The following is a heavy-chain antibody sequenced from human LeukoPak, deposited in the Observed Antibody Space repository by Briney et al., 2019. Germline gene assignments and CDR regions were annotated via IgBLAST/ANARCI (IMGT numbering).Heavy chain of an antibody. Sequence: GGSLRLSCAASGFTFSSYGMHWVRQAPGKGPEWVAVIWYDGSNKYYADSVKGRFTISRDNSKNTLYLQMNSLRAEDTAVYYCARDQAVGGPIDYWGQGTLVTVSS. V-gene: IGHV3-33*01. J-gene: IGHJ4*02. CDR2: IWYDGSNK. CDR3: ARDQAVGGPIDY. CDR1: GFTFSSYG. D-gene: IGHD3-16*01.